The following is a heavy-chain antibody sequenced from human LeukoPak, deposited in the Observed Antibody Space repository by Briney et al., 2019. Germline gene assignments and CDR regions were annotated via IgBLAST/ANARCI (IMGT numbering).Heavy chain of an antibody. CDR3: ARVRSKGYYFDY. CDR2: IYYSGST. J-gene: IGHJ4*02. CDR1: GGSISSGGYY. V-gene: IGHV4-31*03. Sequence: QTSETLSLTCTVSGGSISSGGYYWSWIRQHPGKGLEWIGYIYYSGSTYYNPSLKSRVTISVDTSKNQFSLKLSSVTAADTAVYYCARVRSKGYYFDYWGQGTLVTVSS.